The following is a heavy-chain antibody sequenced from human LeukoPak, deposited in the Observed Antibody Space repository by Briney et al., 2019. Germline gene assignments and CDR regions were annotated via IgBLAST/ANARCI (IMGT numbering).Heavy chain of an antibody. CDR2: IIGSGDVS. CDR1: GFTFGNYA. J-gene: IGHJ4*02. Sequence: GGSLRLSCSASGFTFGNYAMSWVRQAPGKGLEWVSGIIGSGDVSFYADSVRGRFTISRDNSKDTLYLQMSSLRAEDTAMYFCAKDETLSGVNYFASWGQGALVTVSS. D-gene: IGHD3-10*01. V-gene: IGHV3-23*01. CDR3: AKDETLSGVNYFAS.